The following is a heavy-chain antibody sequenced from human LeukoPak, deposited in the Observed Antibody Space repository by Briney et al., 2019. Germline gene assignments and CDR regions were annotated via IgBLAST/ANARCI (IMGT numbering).Heavy chain of an antibody. Sequence: PSQTLSLTCTVSGGSISSGDYYWSWIRQPPGKGLEWIGYIYYSGSTYYNPSLKSRVTISVDTSKNQFSLKLSSVTAADTAVYYCAREGFHYDILTGYYRVRAFDIWGQGIMVTVSS. V-gene: IGHV4-30-4*01. J-gene: IGHJ3*02. D-gene: IGHD3-9*01. CDR2: IYYSGST. CDR1: GGSISSGDYY. CDR3: AREGFHYDILTGYYRVRAFDI.